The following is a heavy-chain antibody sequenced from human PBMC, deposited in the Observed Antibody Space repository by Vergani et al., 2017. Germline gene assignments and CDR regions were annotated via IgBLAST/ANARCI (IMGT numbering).Heavy chain of an antibody. D-gene: IGHD3-10*01. CDR2: INPSGGST. V-gene: IGHV1-46*03. CDR3: ARATTMAYDY. J-gene: IGHJ4*02. CDR1: GYTFTSYY. Sequence: QVQLVQSGAEVKKPGASVKDSCKASGYTFTSYYMHWVRQAPGQGLEWMGIINPSGGSTSYAQKFQGRVTMTSDTSTSTVYMELSSLRSEDKAVYYCARATTMAYDYWGQGTLVTVSS.